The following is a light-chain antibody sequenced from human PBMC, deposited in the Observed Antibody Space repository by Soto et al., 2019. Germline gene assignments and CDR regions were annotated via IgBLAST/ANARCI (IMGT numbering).Light chain of an antibody. Sequence: QSVLTQPPSASGTPGQTVNISCSGSTSNIGKTFGYWYQHFPGAAPKLLIYRNTLRPSGVPDRFSAYKSGTSTSLAISGLRSEDEADYYCASWDNNLSGYVFGTGTKVTVL. CDR1: TSNIGKTF. J-gene: IGLJ1*01. V-gene: IGLV1-47*01. CDR3: ASWDNNLSGYV. CDR2: RNT.